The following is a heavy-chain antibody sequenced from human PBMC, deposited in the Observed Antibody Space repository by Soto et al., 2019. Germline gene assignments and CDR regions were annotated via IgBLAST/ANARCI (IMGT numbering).Heavy chain of an antibody. V-gene: IGHV3-33*01. J-gene: IGHJ5*02. CDR1: GFTFSTYG. CDR3: ARDASAYDGGWYPRGFDP. D-gene: IGHD6-19*01. Sequence: QAHLVESGGGVVQPGRSLRLSCAASGFTFSTYGMHWVRQAPGKGLEWVAIIWYDGSNKYYADSVKGRFTMSRDDSKNTLYLQMNSLRVEDTAVYFCARDASAYDGGWYPRGFDPWGQGTLVTVSS. CDR2: IWYDGSNK.